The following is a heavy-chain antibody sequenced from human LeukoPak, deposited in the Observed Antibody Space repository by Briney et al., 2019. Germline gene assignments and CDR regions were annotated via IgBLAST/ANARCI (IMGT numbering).Heavy chain of an antibody. CDR3: ARMGSYGPYYYHYMDV. V-gene: IGHV3-7*01. CDR2: VKQDGSER. CDR1: GFMFSSSW. J-gene: IGHJ6*03. Sequence: GGSLRLSCAASGFMFSSSWMSWVRQAPGKGLEWVADVKQDGSERNYVDSLKGRFTISRDNAKNSLYLQMNSLRVEDTAVYYCARMGSYGPYYYHYMDVWGKGTTVTVSS. D-gene: IGHD3-16*01.